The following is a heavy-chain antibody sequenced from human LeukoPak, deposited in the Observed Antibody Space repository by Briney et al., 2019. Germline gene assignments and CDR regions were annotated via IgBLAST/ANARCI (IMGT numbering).Heavy chain of an antibody. V-gene: IGHV1-69*04. CDR3: ARAVYYDRSGPDFQH. D-gene: IGHD3-22*01. CDR1: GGTFSSYA. Sequence: GASVTVSCKASGGTFSSYAISWVRQAPGQGLEWMGRIIPIFGIANYAQKFQGRVTITADKSTSTAYMELSSLRSEDTAVYYCARAVYYDRSGPDFQHWGQGTLVTVSS. CDR2: IIPIFGIA. J-gene: IGHJ1*01.